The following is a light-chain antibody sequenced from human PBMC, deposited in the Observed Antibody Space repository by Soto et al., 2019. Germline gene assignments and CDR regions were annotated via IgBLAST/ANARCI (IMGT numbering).Light chain of an antibody. J-gene: IGKJ2*01. V-gene: IGKV1-5*03. CDR3: QQYNTYPFT. CDR1: LSISSY. Sequence: DSQMTQSPTFLSASVGDRVTITCRASLSISSYLAWYHQKPGQAPKLLIYQASTLENGVPSRISGSGSGTEFTLTISSLQPDDFATYHCQQYNTYPFTFGQGT. CDR2: QAS.